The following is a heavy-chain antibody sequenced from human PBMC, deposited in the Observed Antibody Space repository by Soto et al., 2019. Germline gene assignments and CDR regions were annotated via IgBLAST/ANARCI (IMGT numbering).Heavy chain of an antibody. CDR2: INPSGGST. J-gene: IGHJ4*02. D-gene: IGHD5-12*01. CDR3: AREELDSGYESI. V-gene: IGHV1-46*03. CDR1: VSTFTGDH. Sequence: PVKLYWQGAVSTFTGDHMDRVIKAPGQGLEWMGIINPSGGSTSYAQKFQGRVTMTRDTSTSTVYMELSSLRSEDTAVYYCAREELDSGYESIWGQGTLVTVSS.